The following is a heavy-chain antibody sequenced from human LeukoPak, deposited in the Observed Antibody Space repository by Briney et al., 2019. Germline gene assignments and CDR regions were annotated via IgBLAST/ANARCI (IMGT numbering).Heavy chain of an antibody. Sequence: GASVKVSCKASGYSFTGFYMHWVRQAPGQGLEWMGWINPNSGGTHYAQKFQGRVAVTRDTSISTAYMELSSLGFGDTAVYYCARSLADYYFHMDVWGKGTTVTVSS. CDR1: GYSFTGFY. CDR2: INPNSGGT. J-gene: IGHJ6*03. CDR3: ARSLADYYFHMDV. V-gene: IGHV1-2*02.